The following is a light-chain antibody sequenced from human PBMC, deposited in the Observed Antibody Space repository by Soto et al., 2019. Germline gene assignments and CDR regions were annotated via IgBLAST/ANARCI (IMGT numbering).Light chain of an antibody. CDR2: DVS. CDR3: SSYTSSSTLLYV. CDR1: SSDVGGYNY. J-gene: IGLJ1*01. V-gene: IGLV2-14*01. Sequence: ALTQPASVSGSPGQSITISCTGTSSDVGGYNYVSWYQQHPGKAPKLMIHDVSNRPSGVSNRFSGSKSGNTASLTISGLQAEDEADYYCSSYTSSSTLLYVFGTGTKVTVL.